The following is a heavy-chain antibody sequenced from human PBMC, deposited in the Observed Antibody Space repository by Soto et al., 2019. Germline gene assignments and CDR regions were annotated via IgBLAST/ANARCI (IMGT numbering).Heavy chain of an antibody. V-gene: IGHV4-34*01. CDR2: INHSGST. CDR3: ARPDYDFWSGRFGDY. Sequence: PSETLSLTCAVYGGSFSGYYWSWIRQPPGKGLEWIGEINHSGSTNYNPSLKSRVTISVDTSKNQFSLKLSSVTAANTAVYYCARPDYDFWSGRFGDYWGQGTLVTVSS. CDR1: GGSFSGYY. J-gene: IGHJ4*02. D-gene: IGHD3-3*01.